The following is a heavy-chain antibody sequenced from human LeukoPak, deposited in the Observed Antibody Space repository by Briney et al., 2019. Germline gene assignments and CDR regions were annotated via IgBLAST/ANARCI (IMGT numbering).Heavy chain of an antibody. J-gene: IGHJ4*02. CDR1: GFTFSYYY. V-gene: IGHV3-11*04. CDR3: ARDRAAMVIDY. D-gene: IGHD5-18*01. CDR2: ISSSGSTI. Sequence: GGSLTLSCAASGFTFSYYYMSWIRQAPGKGLEWVSYISSSGSTIYYADSVKGRFTISRDNAKNSLYLQMNSLRAEDTAVYYCARDRAAMVIDYWGQGTLVTVSS.